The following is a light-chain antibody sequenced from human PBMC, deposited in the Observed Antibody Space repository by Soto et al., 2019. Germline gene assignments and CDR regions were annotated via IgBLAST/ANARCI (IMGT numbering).Light chain of an antibody. Sequence: EIVVTQSPGTLSLSPVERATLSCRASQSVSSSYLVWYQQKPGQSPRLLIYGASTRATGIPDRFSGSGSGTDFTLTISRLEPEDFAVYYCQQYGSSSGTFGQGTKVDI. CDR2: GAS. J-gene: IGKJ1*01. CDR1: QSVSSSY. V-gene: IGKV3-20*01. CDR3: QQYGSSSGT.